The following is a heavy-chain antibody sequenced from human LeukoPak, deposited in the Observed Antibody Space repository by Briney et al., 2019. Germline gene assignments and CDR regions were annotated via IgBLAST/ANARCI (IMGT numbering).Heavy chain of an antibody. CDR3: ARDVRIVYYDRSPDY. CDR1: GLTFNRYG. CDR2: IGHDGSNK. J-gene: IGHJ4*02. Sequence: PGGSLRLSCAASGLTFNRYGMHWVRQAPGKGLEWVAYIGHDGSNKYYADSVKGRFTIFRDSSKNTLYLQMNSLRAEDTAVYYCARDVRIVYYDRSPDYWGQGTLVTVSS. V-gene: IGHV3-30*02. D-gene: IGHD3-22*01.